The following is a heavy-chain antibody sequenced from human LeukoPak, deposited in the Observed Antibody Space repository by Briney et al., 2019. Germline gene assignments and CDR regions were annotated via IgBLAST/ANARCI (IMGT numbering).Heavy chain of an antibody. V-gene: IGHV1-69*04. Sequence: ASVKVSCKASGGTFSSYAISWVRQAPGQGLEWMGRIIPILGIANYAQKFQGRVTITADKSTSTAYMELSSLRAEDTAVYYCARDKEAARVYFDYWGQGTLVTVSS. CDR3: ARDKEAARVYFDY. J-gene: IGHJ4*02. CDR1: GGTFSSYA. CDR2: IIPILGIA. D-gene: IGHD6-6*01.